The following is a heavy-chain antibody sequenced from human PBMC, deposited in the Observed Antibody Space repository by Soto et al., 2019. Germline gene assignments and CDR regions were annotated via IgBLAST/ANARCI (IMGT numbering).Heavy chain of an antibody. D-gene: IGHD4-17*01. Sequence: QVQLVESGGGVVQPGGSLRLSCAASGFTFADYAMHWVRQTPGKGLEWVAVISHDGKNEYYADSVKGRFTISRDNSKKTLYMQMNSLRPEDTAVYYCAIRALTTVISPAYFDYWGQGTLVTVSS. CDR1: GFTFADYA. V-gene: IGHV3-30*04. J-gene: IGHJ4*02. CDR2: ISHDGKNE. CDR3: AIRALTTVISPAYFDY.